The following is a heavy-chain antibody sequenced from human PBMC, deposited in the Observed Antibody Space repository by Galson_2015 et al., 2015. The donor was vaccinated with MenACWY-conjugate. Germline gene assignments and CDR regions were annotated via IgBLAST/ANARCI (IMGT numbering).Heavy chain of an antibody. J-gene: IGHJ4*02. CDR1: GFTFSSYT. D-gene: IGHD1-7*01. CDR2: ITSSSSYR. CDR3: ASDLEVRTTGAFDY. Sequence: SLRLSCAASGFTFSSYTMNWVRQAPGKGLEWVSSITSSSSYRYFADSVKGRFTISRDEAKNSQYLQLNSLRAEDTAVYYCASDLEVRTTGAFDYWGQGTLVTVSS. V-gene: IGHV3-21*01.